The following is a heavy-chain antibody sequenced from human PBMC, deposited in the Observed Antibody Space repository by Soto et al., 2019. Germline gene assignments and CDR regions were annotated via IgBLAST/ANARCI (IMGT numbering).Heavy chain of an antibody. Sequence: SETLSLTCAVSGGSISSGGYSWSWIRQPPGKGLEWIGYIYHSGSTYYNPSLKSRVTISVDRSKNQFSLKLSSVTAADTAVYYCASQSSAAEYYFDYWGQGTLVTVSS. D-gene: IGHD6-13*01. CDR3: ASQSSAAEYYFDY. CDR2: IYHSGST. CDR1: GGSISSGGYS. J-gene: IGHJ4*02. V-gene: IGHV4-30-2*01.